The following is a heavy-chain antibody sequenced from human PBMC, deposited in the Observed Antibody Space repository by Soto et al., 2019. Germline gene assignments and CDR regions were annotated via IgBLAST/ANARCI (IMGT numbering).Heavy chain of an antibody. CDR1: GASISSSRSY. D-gene: IGHD3-3*01. Sequence: AETLSLTCTVSGASISSSRSYWCGVRQAPGKGLEWIVSFYYTGGTYSTYYNPSLKSRVTISVDTSKSQFSLNLRSVTAADTAVYYCASPRQGNYDFLSGYYALDYWGQGTLVTVSS. V-gene: IGHV4-39*01. J-gene: IGHJ4*02. CDR2: FYYTGGT. CDR3: ASPRQGNYDFLSGYYALDY.